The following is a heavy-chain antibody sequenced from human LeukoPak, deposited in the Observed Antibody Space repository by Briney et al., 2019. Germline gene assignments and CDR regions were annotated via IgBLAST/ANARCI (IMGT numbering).Heavy chain of an antibody. J-gene: IGHJ4*02. CDR3: ARVSRGPHPYYYDSSGYMDY. CDR2: ITRRGDYV. D-gene: IGHD3-22*01. V-gene: IGHV3-11*01. CDR1: GFAFSDSY. Sequence: PGGSLRLSCAAAGFAFSDSYMTWIRRAPGKGLEWIAYITRRGDYVYYADSVKGRFTISRDNSKNTLYLQMNSLRAEDTAVYYCARVSRGPHPYYYDSSGYMDYWGQGTLVTVSS.